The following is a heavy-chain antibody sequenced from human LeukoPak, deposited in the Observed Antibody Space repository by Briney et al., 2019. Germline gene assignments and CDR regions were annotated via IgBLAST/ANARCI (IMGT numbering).Heavy chain of an antibody. CDR2: FDPEEGET. J-gene: IGHJ4*02. CDR3: LTVVNHGDYHLRPFDY. D-gene: IGHD4-17*01. CDR1: GYTLTELS. V-gene: IGHV1-24*01. Sequence: ASVNVSCKVSGYTLTELSMHWVRQAPGKGLAWMGGFDPEEGETIYAQKFQGRVNMTEDTSTDTAYMELSSLRSEDTAVYYCLTVVNHGDYHLRPFDYWGQGTLVTVSS.